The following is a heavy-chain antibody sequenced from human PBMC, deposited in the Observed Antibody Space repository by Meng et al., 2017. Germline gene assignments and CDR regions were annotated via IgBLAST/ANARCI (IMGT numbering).Heavy chain of an antibody. CDR3: ARGAYVTKRYYYYYYGMDV. V-gene: IGHV1-69*02. D-gene: IGHD4-17*01. CDR1: GGTFSSYT. Sequence: SVKVSCKASGGTFSSYTISWVRQAPGQGLEWTGRIIPIPGIANYAQKFQGRVTITADKSTSTAYMELSSLRSEDTAVYYCARGAYVTKRYYYYYYGMDVWGQGTTVTVSS. J-gene: IGHJ6*02. CDR2: IIPIPGIA.